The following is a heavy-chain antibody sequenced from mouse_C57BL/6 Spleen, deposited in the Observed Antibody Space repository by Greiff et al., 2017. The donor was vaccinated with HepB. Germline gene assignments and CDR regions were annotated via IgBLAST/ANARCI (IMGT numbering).Heavy chain of an antibody. J-gene: IGHJ1*03. V-gene: IGHV1-47*01. D-gene: IGHD1-1*01. CDR3: ARRNYYGSSYVGYFDV. Sequence: QVQLQQSGAELVKPGASVKMSCKASGYTFTTYPIEWMKQNHGKSLEWIGNFHPYNDDTKYNEKFKGKATLTVEKSSSTVYLELSRLTSDDSAVYYCARRNYYGSSYVGYFDVWGTETTVTVSS. CDR2: FHPYNDDT. CDR1: GYTFTTYP.